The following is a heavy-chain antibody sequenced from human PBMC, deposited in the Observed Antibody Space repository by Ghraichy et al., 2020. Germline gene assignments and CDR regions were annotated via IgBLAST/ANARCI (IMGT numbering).Heavy chain of an antibody. CDR2: INSDGSST. CDR1: GFTFSSYW. Sequence: GESLNISCAASGFTFSSYWMHWVRQAPGKGLVWVSRINSDGSSTSYADSVKGRFTISRDNAKNTLYLQMNSLRAEDTAVYYCARLRQQLVGGFDYWGQGTLVTVSS. D-gene: IGHD6-13*01. V-gene: IGHV3-74*01. CDR3: ARLRQQLVGGFDY. J-gene: IGHJ4*02.